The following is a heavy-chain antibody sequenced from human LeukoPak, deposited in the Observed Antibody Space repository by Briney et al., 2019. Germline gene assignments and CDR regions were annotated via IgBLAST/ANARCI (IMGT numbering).Heavy chain of an antibody. Sequence: GESLKISCKASGYSFDYYWITWVRQMPGKGLEWMGIIYPDDSDSTYSPSFQGQVTISVDKSINTAYLQWSSLKASNTAIYYCARVGSVTNFGVVSYYFDYWGQGTLVTVSS. CDR1: GYSFDYYW. J-gene: IGHJ4*02. V-gene: IGHV5-51*01. CDR3: ARVGSVTNFGVVSYYFDY. D-gene: IGHD3-3*01. CDR2: IYPDDSDS.